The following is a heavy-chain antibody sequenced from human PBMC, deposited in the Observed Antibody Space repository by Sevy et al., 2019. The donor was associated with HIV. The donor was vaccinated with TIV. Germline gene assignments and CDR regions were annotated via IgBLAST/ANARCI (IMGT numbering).Heavy chain of an antibody. CDR2: ISGSGTRT. CDR3: ARDLTGGGLDY. V-gene: IGHV3-23*01. D-gene: IGHD3-10*01. J-gene: IGHJ4*02. CDR1: GFSFDSYG. Sequence: GGSLRLSCAVSGFSFDSYGMTWVRQAPGKGLEWVSGISGSGTRTYYADSVKGRFTISRDNSKNTLYLQMNSLRAEDTAVYYCARDLTGGGLDYWGQGTLVTVSS.